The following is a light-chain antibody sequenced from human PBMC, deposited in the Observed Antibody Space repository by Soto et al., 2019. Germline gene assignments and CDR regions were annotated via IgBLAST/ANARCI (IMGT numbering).Light chain of an antibody. J-gene: IGKJ1*01. CDR3: QQYNNWPPWT. Sequence: EMVMSQSPSTLSVSPGERATLSCRASQSVSSNLAWYQQKPGQAPRLLIYGASTRATGIPARFSGSGSGTEFTLTISSLQSEDFAVYYCQQYNNWPPWTFGQGTMVDI. CDR2: GAS. V-gene: IGKV3-15*01. CDR1: QSVSSN.